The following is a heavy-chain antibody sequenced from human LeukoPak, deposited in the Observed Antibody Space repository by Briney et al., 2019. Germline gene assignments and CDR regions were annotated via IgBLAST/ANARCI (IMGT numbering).Heavy chain of an antibody. V-gene: IGHV3-11*06. CDR3: ARDLAYGDDGL. Sequence: SGGSLRLSCAASGFTFSDYYMSWIRQAPGKGLEWVSYISSSSSYTNYADSVKGRFTISRDNAKNSLYLQMNSLRAEDAAVYYCARDLAYGDDGLWGQGTLVTVSS. D-gene: IGHD4-17*01. J-gene: IGHJ4*02. CDR1: GFTFSDYY. CDR2: ISSSSSYT.